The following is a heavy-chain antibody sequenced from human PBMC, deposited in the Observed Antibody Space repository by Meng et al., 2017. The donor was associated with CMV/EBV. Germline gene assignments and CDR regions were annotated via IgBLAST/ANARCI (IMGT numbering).Heavy chain of an antibody. J-gene: IGHJ6*01. CDR1: GGTFSSYT. D-gene: IGHD6-6*01. CDR2: IIPILGIA. V-gene: IGHV1-69*02. Sequence: SVKVSCKASGGTFSSYTIRWVRQAPGQGLEWMGRIIPILGIANYAQKFQGRVTITADKSTSTAYMELSSLRSEDTAVYYCARVNSSSFGYYYYGMDVWGKGPRSPSPQ. CDR3: ARVNSSSFGYYYYGMDV.